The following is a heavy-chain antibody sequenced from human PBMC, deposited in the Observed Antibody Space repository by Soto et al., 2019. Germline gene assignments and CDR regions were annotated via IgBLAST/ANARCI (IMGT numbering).Heavy chain of an antibody. D-gene: IGHD6-6*01. J-gene: IGHJ4*02. CDR1: GFTFSSYS. CDR3: ARSPPPYSSTYYFDY. Sequence: GGSLRLSCAASGFTFSSYSMNWVRQAPGKGLEWVSYISSSSSSTYYADSVKGRFTISRDNAKNTLYLQMNSLRAEDTAVYYCARSPPPYSSTYYFDYWGQGTPVTVSS. V-gene: IGHV3-48*01. CDR2: ISSSSSST.